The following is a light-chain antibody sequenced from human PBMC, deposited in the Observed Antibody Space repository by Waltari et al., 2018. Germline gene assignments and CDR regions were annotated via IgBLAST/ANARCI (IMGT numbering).Light chain of an antibody. CDR3: TSYTTSDTLV. Sequence: QSALTQPASVSGSPGQSITISCTGTSSDVGAYNYFSWYQQYPGKAPKFMIYDVNKRPSGVSDRFSGSKYGNTASLTISGLQAEDEADDYCTSYTTSDTLVFGGGTKLTVL. CDR1: SSDVGAYNY. J-gene: IGLJ2*01. V-gene: IGLV2-14*01. CDR2: DVN.